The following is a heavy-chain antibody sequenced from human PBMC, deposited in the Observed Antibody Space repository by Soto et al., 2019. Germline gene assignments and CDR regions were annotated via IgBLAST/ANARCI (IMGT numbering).Heavy chain of an antibody. D-gene: IGHD3-16*01. CDR3: ARKRGVMITFGDAFDI. CDR1: GFTFSSYA. Sequence: QVQLVESGGGVVQPGRSLRLSCAASGFTFSSYAMHWVRQAPGKGLEWVAVISYDGSNKYYADSVKGRFTISRDNSKNTLYPQMNSLRAEDPAVYYCARKRGVMITFGDAFDIWGQGTMVTVSS. CDR2: ISYDGSNK. V-gene: IGHV3-30-3*01. J-gene: IGHJ3*02.